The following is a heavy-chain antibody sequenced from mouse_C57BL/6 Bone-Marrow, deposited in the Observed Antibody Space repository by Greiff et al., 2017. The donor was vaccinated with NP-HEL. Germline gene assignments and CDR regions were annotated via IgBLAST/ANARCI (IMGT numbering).Heavy chain of an antibody. CDR2: IYPGDGDT. CDR1: GYAFSSYW. CDR3: ARLRWPYAMDY. V-gene: IGHV1-80*01. J-gene: IGHJ4*01. Sequence: VKLMESGAELVKPGASVKISCKASGYAFSSYWMNWVKQRPGKGLEWIGQIYPGDGDTNYNGKFKGKATLTADKSSSTAYMQLSSLTSEDSAVYFCARLRWPYAMDYWGQGTSVTVSS. D-gene: IGHD2-3*01.